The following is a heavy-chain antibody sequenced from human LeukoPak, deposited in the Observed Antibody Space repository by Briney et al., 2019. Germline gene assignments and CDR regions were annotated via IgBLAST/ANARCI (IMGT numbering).Heavy chain of an antibody. CDR2: INSDGSST. CDR3: TRVFVGDEYSSSGY. J-gene: IGHJ4*02. CDR1: GFTFSSYG. V-gene: IGHV3-74*01. Sequence: GESLTLSCAASGFTFSSYGMHWVRQAPGKGLVWVSRINSDGSSTTYADSVKGRFTISRDNAKNTLYLQMNSLKVEDTAVYYCTRVFVGDEYSSSGYWGQGTLVTVSS. D-gene: IGHD6-13*01.